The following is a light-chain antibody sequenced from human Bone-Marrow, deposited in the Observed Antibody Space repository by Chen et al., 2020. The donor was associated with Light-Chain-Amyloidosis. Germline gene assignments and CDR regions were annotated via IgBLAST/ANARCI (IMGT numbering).Light chain of an antibody. V-gene: IGKV3-15*01. J-gene: IGKJ5*01. CDR2: AAS. CDR1: QSVRSN. CDR3: QQYHDWPPIT. Sequence: EIVMTHSPASVTGSPGESVTLSCRSSQSVRSNLAWYQQRPGQAPRLLISAASTRASNVPVRFSGSGSGTEFTLTISTLQSEDFAVYYCQQYHDWPPITFGQGTRLEIK.